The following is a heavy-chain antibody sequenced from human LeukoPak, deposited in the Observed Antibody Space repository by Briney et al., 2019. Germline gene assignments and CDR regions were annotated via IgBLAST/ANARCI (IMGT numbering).Heavy chain of an antibody. CDR3: ASWGSSSLYWYFDL. CDR1: GGSISSYY. J-gene: IGHJ2*01. Sequence: PSETLSLTCTVSGGSISSYYWSWIRQPPGKGLEWIGYIYYGGSTNYNPSLKSRATISVDTSKNQFSLKLSSVTAADTAVYYCASWGSSSLYWYFDLWGRGTLVTVSS. CDR2: IYYGGST. V-gene: IGHV4-59*01. D-gene: IGHD6-6*01.